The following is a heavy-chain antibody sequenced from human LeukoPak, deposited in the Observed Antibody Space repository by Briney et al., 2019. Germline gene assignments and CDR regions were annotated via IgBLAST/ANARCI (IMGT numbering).Heavy chain of an antibody. V-gene: IGHV3-64*01. Sequence: PGGSLRLSCAASGFTFSSYAMHWVRQVPGKGLEYVSAFSSNGGSTYYANSAKGRFTISRDNSKNTLYLQMGSLRAEDMAVYYCARGGAYYYYYYMDVWGKGTTVTVSS. CDR1: GFTFSSYA. CDR3: ARGGAYYYYYYMDV. D-gene: IGHD2-15*01. J-gene: IGHJ6*03. CDR2: FSSNGGST.